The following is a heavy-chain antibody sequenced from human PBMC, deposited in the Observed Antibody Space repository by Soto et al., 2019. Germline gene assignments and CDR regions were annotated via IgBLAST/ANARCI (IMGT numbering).Heavy chain of an antibody. D-gene: IGHD2-15*01. CDR3: VGGRSRLVGFDY. V-gene: IGHV4-31*03. Sequence: PSETLSLTCSVSGGSIPSRGYYLSWIRQRPGKGLEWIGYIYYSGSTHYNPSLKSRVTISIDTSKDQFSLMLNSVTAADTAVYYCVGGRSRLVGFDYWGQGTLVTVSS. CDR1: GGSIPSRGYY. CDR2: IYYSGST. J-gene: IGHJ4*02.